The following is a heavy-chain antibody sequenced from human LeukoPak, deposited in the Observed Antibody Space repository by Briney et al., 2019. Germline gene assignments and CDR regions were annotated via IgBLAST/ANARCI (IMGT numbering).Heavy chain of an antibody. CDR2: IYHSGST. CDR3: ARTRGSGYPYWYFDH. Sequence: SETLSLTCAVYGGSFSGYYWSWIRQPPGKGLEWIGYIYHSGSTYYNPSLKSRVTISVDRSKNQFSLKLSSVTAADTAVYYCARTRGSGYPYWYFDHWGRGTLVTVSS. J-gene: IGHJ2*01. CDR1: GGSFSGYY. D-gene: IGHD3-22*01. V-gene: IGHV4-30-2*01.